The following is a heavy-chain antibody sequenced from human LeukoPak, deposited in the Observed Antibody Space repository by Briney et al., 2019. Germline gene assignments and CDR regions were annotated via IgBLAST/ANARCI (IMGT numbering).Heavy chain of an antibody. J-gene: IGHJ3*02. Sequence: SETLSLTCTVSGGSISSYYWSWIRQPAGKGLEWIGRIYTSGSTNYNPSLKSRVTMSVATSKNQFSLTLSSVTAADTAVYYWARAGGNSGYGGRGAFDIWGQGTMVTVSS. V-gene: IGHV4-4*07. CDR2: IYTSGST. CDR1: GGSISSYY. CDR3: ARAGGNSGYGGRGAFDI. D-gene: IGHD5-12*01.